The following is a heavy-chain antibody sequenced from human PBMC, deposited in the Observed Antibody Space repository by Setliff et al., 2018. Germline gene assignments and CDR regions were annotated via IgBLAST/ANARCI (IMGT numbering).Heavy chain of an antibody. CDR1: GGSLSSFY. V-gene: IGHV4-39*07. CDR3: ARDPGFKSGTWSLDS. J-gene: IGHJ4*02. Sequence: LSLTCTVSGGSLSSFYWTWIRQPPGKGPEWIGTVSYSGSVYYNPSLKSRVVISPDKSKNQFSLKLDSVNAADTAVYFCARDPGFKSGTWSLDSWGQGTMVTVSS. D-gene: IGHD3-3*01. CDR2: VSYSGSV.